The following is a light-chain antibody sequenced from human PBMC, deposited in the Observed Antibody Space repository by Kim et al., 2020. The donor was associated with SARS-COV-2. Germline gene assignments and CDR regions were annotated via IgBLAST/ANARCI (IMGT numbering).Light chain of an antibody. CDR3: QQYGSSPWT. V-gene: IGKV3-20*01. CDR2: GAS. J-gene: IGKJ1*01. Sequence: EIVLTQSPGTLSLSPGERATLSCRASQSVSSSYLAWYQQKPGQAPRLLIYGASSRATGIPDRFSGSGYGTDFTLTISRLEPEDFAVYYCQQYGSSPWTFGQGTKVDIK. CDR1: QSVSSSY.